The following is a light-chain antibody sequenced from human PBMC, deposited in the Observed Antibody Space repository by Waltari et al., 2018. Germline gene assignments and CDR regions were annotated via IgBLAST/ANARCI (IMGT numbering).Light chain of an antibody. CDR2: GAS. Sequence: EIVLTQSPGTLSLSPGERVTLSCRASQSVSRTLAWYQQKPGQAPRRLIYGASIRATGIPDRFSGSGSGTDFSLTISRLEPEDFAVYYCQHYRSLPVTFGQGTKVEIK. CDR1: QSVSRT. J-gene: IGKJ1*01. CDR3: QHYRSLPVT. V-gene: IGKV3-20*01.